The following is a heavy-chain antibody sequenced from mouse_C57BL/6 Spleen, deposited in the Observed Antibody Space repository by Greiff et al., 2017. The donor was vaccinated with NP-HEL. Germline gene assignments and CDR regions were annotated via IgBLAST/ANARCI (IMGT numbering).Heavy chain of an antibody. CDR2: ISSGSSTI. Sequence: EVKLMESGGGLVKPGGSLKLSCAASGFTFSDYGMHWVRQAPEKGLEWVAYISSGSSTIYYADTVKGRFTISRDNAKNTLFLQMTSLRSEDTAMYYCARGGSSYEDYWGQGTTLTVSS. CDR1: GFTFSDYG. CDR3: ARGGSSYEDY. V-gene: IGHV5-17*01. D-gene: IGHD1-1*01. J-gene: IGHJ2*01.